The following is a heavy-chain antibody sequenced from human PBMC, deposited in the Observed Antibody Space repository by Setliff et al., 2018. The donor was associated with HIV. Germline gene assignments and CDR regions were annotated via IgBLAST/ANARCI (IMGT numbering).Heavy chain of an antibody. CDR2: ISSTGKTI. J-gene: IGHJ5*02. Sequence: PGGSLRLSCAASGFTFFSYEMDWVRQAPGKGLEWISYISSTGKTIYYADSVKGRFTISRDNSKNTLYLQMNSLRAEDSAVYYCARARKGDWNLSYWFDPWGQGTLVTVSS. V-gene: IGHV3-48*03. CDR3: ARARKGDWNLSYWFDP. D-gene: IGHD1-1*01. CDR1: GFTFFSYE.